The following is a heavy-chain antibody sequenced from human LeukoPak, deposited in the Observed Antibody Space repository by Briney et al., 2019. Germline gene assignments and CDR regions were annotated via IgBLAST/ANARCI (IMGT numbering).Heavy chain of an antibody. CDR1: GFTVSGNY. V-gene: IGHV3-53*01. CDR2: SYSGAKI. CDR3: ARVPAGGLRYFDY. J-gene: IGHJ4*02. D-gene: IGHD2-15*01. Sequence: GGSLRLSCAASGFTVSGNYMSWVRQAPGKGLEWVSVSYSGAKIYYADSVKGRFTISRDDSKNTLYLQMNSLTVADTAVYYCARVPAGGLRYFDYWGQGTLVTVSS.